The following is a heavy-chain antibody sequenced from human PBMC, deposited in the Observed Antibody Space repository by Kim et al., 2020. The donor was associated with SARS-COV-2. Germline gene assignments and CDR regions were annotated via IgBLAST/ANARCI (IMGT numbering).Heavy chain of an antibody. CDR1: GFTFRNAW. V-gene: IGHV3-15*01. D-gene: IGHD2-21*01. Sequence: GGSLRLSCAASGFTFRNAWMSWVRQAPGKGLEWVGHIKSKTGGGTTDYAAPVRGRFTISRDDSKNTLYLQMNSLKTEDTAVYYCLSYFDYWGQGTLVTVSS. J-gene: IGHJ4*02. CDR2: IKSKTGGGTT. CDR3: LSYFDY.